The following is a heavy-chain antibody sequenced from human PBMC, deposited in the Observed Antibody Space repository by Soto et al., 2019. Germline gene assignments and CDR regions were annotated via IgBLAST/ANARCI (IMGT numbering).Heavy chain of an antibody. Sequence: EVQLVESGGGVIQPGGSLRLSCAASDFSVSSNYMSWVRQAPGKGLEWVAVIFRGGSTYYADSVQGRFTISRDSSENTLFLQMNSLRFEDTAVYYCATDHTHYYYYSGMDVWGPGTTVTV. J-gene: IGHJ6*02. CDR2: IFRGGST. CDR1: DFSVSSNY. V-gene: IGHV3-53*01. D-gene: IGHD3-10*01. CDR3: ATDHTHYYYYSGMDV.